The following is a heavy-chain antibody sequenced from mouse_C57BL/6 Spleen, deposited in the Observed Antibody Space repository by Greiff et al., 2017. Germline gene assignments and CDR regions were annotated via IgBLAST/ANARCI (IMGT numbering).Heavy chain of an antibody. CDR2: IDPETGGT. CDR1: GYTFTDYE. J-gene: IGHJ2*01. CDR3: ARRPLFDY. V-gene: IGHV1-15*01. Sequence: QVQLQQSGAELVRPGASVTLSCKASGYTFTDYEMHWVKQTPVHGLEWIGAIDPETGGTAYNQKFKGKAILTADTSSSTAYMELRSLTSEDSAVYYCARRPLFDYWGQGTTLTVSS.